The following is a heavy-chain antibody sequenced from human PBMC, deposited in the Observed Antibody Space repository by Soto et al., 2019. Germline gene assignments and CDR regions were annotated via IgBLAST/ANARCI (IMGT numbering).Heavy chain of an antibody. V-gene: IGHV4-34*01. J-gene: IGHJ6*02. CDR1: GGSLSGYY. Sequence: PSETLSLTCVVYGGSLSGYYWTWIRQAPGKGLEWVGEINHSGGTRYNSSLKSRVTISVYTSKNQVSLTLYSVTAADTAVYYCARDRQYYRFWRTYQDEGADGMDVWGQGTKLTGSS. CDR3: ARDRQYYRFWRTYQDEGADGMDV. D-gene: IGHD3-3*01. CDR2: INHSGGT.